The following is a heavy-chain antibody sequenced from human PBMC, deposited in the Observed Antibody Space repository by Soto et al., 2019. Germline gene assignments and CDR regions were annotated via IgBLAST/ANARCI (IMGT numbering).Heavy chain of an antibody. CDR3: ARGLIQLWEFDY. V-gene: IGHV3-21*01. J-gene: IGHJ4*02. CDR2: ISSSGSYT. Sequence: GGSLRLSCAASGFSFSVYSMNWVRQAPGKGLEWVSSISSSGSYTYHVDSVMGRFTISRDNAKNSLYLQMNSLRIDDTAVYFCARGLIQLWEFDYWGQGALVTVSS. CDR1: GFSFSVYS. D-gene: IGHD5-18*01.